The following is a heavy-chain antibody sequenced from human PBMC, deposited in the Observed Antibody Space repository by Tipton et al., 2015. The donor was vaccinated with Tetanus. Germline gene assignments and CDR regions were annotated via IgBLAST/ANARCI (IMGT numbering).Heavy chain of an antibody. V-gene: IGHV1-69*06. J-gene: IGHJ3*02. D-gene: IGHD5-18*01. Sequence: QVQLVQSGAEVKKPGSSVKVSCKASGGTFSSYAISWVRQAPGQGLEWMGGIIPIFGTANCAQKFQGRVTITADKSTSPAYMELSSLRSEDTAVYYCASSVGSPLPTRYGVAFDIWGQGTMVTVSS. CDR2: IIPIFGTA. CDR3: ASSVGSPLPTRYGVAFDI. CDR1: GGTFSSYA.